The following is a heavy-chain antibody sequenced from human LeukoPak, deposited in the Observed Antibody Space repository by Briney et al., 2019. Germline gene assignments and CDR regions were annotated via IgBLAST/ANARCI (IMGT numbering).Heavy chain of an antibody. CDR1: GGSFSGYY. J-gene: IGHJ6*02. CDR3: ARGKSILWWWKYGMDV. Sequence: PSETLSLTCAVYGGSFSGYYWSWIRQPPGEGLEWIGEINHSGSTNYNPSLKSRVTISVDTSKNQFSLKLSSVTAADTAVYYCARGKSILWWWKYGMDVWGQGTTVTVSS. V-gene: IGHV4-34*01. D-gene: IGHD2-21*01. CDR2: INHSGST.